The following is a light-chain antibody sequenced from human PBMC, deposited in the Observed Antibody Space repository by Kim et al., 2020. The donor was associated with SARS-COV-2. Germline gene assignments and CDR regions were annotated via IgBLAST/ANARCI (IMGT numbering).Light chain of an antibody. J-gene: IGKJ1*01. CDR3: QHYVTSPWT. CDR2: GAS. CDR1: QSFSSNN. Sequence: EIVLTQSPGTLSLSPGERATLSCRASQSFSSNNLAWYQQRPGQAPRLLIYGASSRAPGIPDRFSGSGSGTDFTLSISRLEPEDFAVYYCQHYVTSPWTFCRGTKVDIK. V-gene: IGKV3-20*01.